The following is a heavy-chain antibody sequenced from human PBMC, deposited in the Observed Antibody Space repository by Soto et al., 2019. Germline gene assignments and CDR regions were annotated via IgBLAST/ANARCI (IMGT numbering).Heavy chain of an antibody. CDR3: ASSYDFWSAYPRENWFDP. CDR1: GGTFSSYA. V-gene: IGHV1-69*13. D-gene: IGHD3-3*01. CDR2: IIPIFGTA. Sequence: GASVKVSCKASGGTFSSYAISWVRQAPGQGLEWMGGIIPIFGTANYAQKFQGRVTITADESTSRGYMELSSLRCEDTAVYYCASSYDFWSAYPRENWFDPWGQGTLVTVSS. J-gene: IGHJ5*02.